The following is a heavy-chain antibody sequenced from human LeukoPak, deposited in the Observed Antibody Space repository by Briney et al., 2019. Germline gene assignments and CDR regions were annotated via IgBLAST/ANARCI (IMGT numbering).Heavy chain of an antibody. J-gene: IGHJ5*02. D-gene: IGHD6-13*01. CDR2: IIPILGIA. Sequence: SVKVSCKASGGTFSSYAISWVRQAPGQGLEWMGRIIPILGIANYAQKFQGRVTITADKSTSTAYMELSSLRSEDTAVYYCARPLGAAAGMGNWFDPWGQGTLVTVSS. CDR3: ARPLGAAAGMGNWFDP. V-gene: IGHV1-69*04. CDR1: GGTFSSYA.